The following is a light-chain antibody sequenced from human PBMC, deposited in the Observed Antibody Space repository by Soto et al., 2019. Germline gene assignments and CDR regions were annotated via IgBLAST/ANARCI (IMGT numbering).Light chain of an antibody. Sequence: QSVLTQPASVSVSHGQSITISCTGTGSDVGLYDYVSWYQQHPGKAPKLMIFEVNQRPSGVSNRFSGPKPGNPASLTISGVQAEDETYYYCISDTSSSTRLYGSGTVTKHTVL. V-gene: IGLV2-14*01. CDR1: GSDVGLYDY. CDR3: ISDTSSSTRLYG. CDR2: EVN. J-gene: IGLJ1*01.